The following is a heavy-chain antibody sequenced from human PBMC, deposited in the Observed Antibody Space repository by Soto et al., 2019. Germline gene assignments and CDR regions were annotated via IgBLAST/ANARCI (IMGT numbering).Heavy chain of an antibody. J-gene: IGHJ6*02. D-gene: IGHD2-21*02. CDR1: GFSLNTGGLG. CDR3: AHSWCGGGCLRSYSCHYYYGLDV. CDR2: IYWDGDK. V-gene: IGHV2-5*02. Sequence: QITLKESGPTLVKPTQTLTLTCTFSGFSLNTGGLGVGWIRQPPGKALEWLELIYWDGDKRYSPSLKSSLRITEDTSNNRVVLTMSNMDPADTATYCCAHSWCGGGCLRSYSCHYYYGLDVWGHGTTVTVSS.